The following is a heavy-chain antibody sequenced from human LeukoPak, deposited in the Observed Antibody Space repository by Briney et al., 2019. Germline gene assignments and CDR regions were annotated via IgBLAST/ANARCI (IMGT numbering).Heavy chain of an antibody. V-gene: IGHV1-46*03. CDR1: GYTFTSYY. Sequence: GASVKVSCKASGYTFTSYYMHWVRRAPGQGLEWMGIINPSGGSTSYAQKFQGRATMTRDTSTSTVYMELSSLRSEDTAVYYCAGSEDFYYMDVWGKGTTVTVSS. CDR3: AGSEDFYYMDV. CDR2: INPSGGST. J-gene: IGHJ6*03. D-gene: IGHD2/OR15-2a*01.